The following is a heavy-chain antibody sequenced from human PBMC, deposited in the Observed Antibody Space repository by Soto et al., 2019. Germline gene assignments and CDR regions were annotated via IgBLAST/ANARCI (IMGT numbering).Heavy chain of an antibody. V-gene: IGHV3-21*01. D-gene: IGHD6-19*01. CDR3: ARAPTPQNGWGSVSRDDAFDI. Sequence: GGSLRLSCAASGFTFSSYSMNWVRQAPGKGLEWVSSISSSSSYIYYADSVKGRFTISRDNAKNSLYLQMNSLRAEDTAVYYCARAPTPQNGWGSVSRDDAFDIWGQGTMVTVSS. J-gene: IGHJ3*02. CDR2: ISSSSSYI. CDR1: GFTFSSYS.